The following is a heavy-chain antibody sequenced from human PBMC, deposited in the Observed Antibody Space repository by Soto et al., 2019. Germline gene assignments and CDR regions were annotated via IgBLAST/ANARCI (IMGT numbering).Heavy chain of an antibody. CDR3: ARTLTTVVTPKQYYYYYGMDV. CDR1: GFSLRTSGMC. CDR2: IDWDDDK. D-gene: IGHD4-17*01. V-gene: IGHV2-70*11. J-gene: IGHJ6*02. Sequence: SGPTLVNPTQTLTLTCTFSGFSLRTSGMCVSWIRQPPGKALEWLARIDWDDDKYYSTSLKTRLTISKDTSKNQVVLTMTNMDPVDTATYYCARTLTTVVTPKQYYYYYGMDVWGQGTTVTVSS.